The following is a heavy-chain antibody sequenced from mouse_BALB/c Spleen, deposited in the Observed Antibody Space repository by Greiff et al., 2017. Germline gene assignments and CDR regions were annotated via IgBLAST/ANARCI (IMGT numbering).Heavy chain of an antibody. J-gene: IGHJ3*01. CDR1: GFNIKDYY. CDR2: IDPENGNT. Sequence: EVKLMESGAELVRPGALVKLSCKASGFNIKDYYMHWVKQRPEQGLEWIGWIDPENGNTIYDPKFQGKASITADTSSNTAYLQLSSLTSEDTAVYYCASRGATIFAYWGQGTLVTVSA. V-gene: IGHV14-1*02. D-gene: IGHD2-1*01. CDR3: ASRGATIFAY.